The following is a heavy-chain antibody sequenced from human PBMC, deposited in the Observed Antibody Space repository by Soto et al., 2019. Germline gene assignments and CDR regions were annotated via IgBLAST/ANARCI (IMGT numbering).Heavy chain of an antibody. CDR3: ARIVESDYTIDFDL. D-gene: IGHD3-3*01. CDR1: GGSISSGDYY. Sequence: SETLSLTCTVPGGSISSGDYYWSWIRQPPGKGLEWIGYIYYSGRTNYNPSLSSRVTISVDTSKNQFSLNLSSVTAADTAVYYCARIVESDYTIDFDLWGRGTLVTASS. CDR2: IYYSGRT. J-gene: IGHJ2*01. V-gene: IGHV4-30-4*01.